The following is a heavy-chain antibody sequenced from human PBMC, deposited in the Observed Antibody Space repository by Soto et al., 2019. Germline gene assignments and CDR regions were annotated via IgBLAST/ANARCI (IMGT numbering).Heavy chain of an antibody. Sequence: SGTLSLTCSVSGGSIISYYWSWIRQPPGKGLEWIGYIYYTGSTNHNPSLKGRVTLSVDTSKNQLSLRLTSVSAADTAVYYCARGYNKWASWGQGTLVTVSS. J-gene: IGHJ4*02. V-gene: IGHV4-59*01. CDR2: IYYTGST. D-gene: IGHD1-1*01. CDR1: GGSIISYY. CDR3: ARGYNKWAS.